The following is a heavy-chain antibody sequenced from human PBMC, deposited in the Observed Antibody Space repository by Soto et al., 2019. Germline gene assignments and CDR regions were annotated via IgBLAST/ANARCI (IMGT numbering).Heavy chain of an antibody. CDR3: ARARDYDLLTAREYALDV. CDR2: IMPVLGTA. Sequence: QVQLVQSGAEVKKPGSSVRVSCKVSGGSFRNYGITLVRQSPGQGLEWMGGIMPVLGTAVYAQKFQGRVTISADELTTTASLELRSLSSDDTAVYFCARARDYDLLTAREYALDVWGQGTTVTV. CDR1: GGSFRNYG. D-gene: IGHD3-9*01. V-gene: IGHV1-69*01. J-gene: IGHJ6*02.